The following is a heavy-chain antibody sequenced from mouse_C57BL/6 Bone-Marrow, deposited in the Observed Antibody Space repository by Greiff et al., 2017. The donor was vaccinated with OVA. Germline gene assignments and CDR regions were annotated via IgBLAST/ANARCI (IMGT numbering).Heavy chain of an antibody. CDR1: GYTFTSYW. D-gene: IGHD4-1*01. CDR3: ARKLGDYFDY. Sequence: VQLQQSGAELVKPGASVKLSCKASGYTFTSYWMHWVKQRPGQGLEWIGMIHPNSGSTNYNEKFKSKATLTVDKSSSTAYMQLSSLTSEDSAVYYCARKLGDYFDYWGQGTTLTVSS. J-gene: IGHJ2*01. V-gene: IGHV1-64*01. CDR2: IHPNSGST.